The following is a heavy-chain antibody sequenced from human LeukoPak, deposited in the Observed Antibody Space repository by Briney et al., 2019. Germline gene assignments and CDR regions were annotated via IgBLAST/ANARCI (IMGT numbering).Heavy chain of an antibody. J-gene: IGHJ4*02. D-gene: IGHD3-22*01. CDR3: AAQYYYDSSGYYY. Sequence: ASVKVSCKASGYTFTSYGISWVRQAPGQGLEWMGWISAYNGNTNYAQKLQGRVTMTTDTSTSTAYVELRSLRSDDTAVYYCAAQYYYDSSGYYYWGQGTLVTVSS. CDR2: ISAYNGNT. V-gene: IGHV1-18*01. CDR1: GYTFTSYG.